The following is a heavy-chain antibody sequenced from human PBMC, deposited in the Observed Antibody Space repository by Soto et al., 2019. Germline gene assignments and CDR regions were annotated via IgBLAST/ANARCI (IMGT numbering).Heavy chain of an antibody. CDR2: IKSKTDGGTT. Sequence: EVQLVESGGGLVKPGGSLRLSCAASGFTFSNAWMIWVRQAPGKGLEWVGRIKSKTDGGTTDYAAPVKGRFTISRDDAKNTLYLQMNSLKTEDTDVYYCTTDLGYCSSTSCYSFDYWGQGTLVTVSS. CDR1: GFTFSNAW. D-gene: IGHD2-2*02. CDR3: TTDLGYCSSTSCYSFDY. V-gene: IGHV3-15*01. J-gene: IGHJ4*02.